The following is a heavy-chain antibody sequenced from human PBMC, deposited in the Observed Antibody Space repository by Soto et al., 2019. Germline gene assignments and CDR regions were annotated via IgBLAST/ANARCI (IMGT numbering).Heavy chain of an antibody. D-gene: IGHD1-26*01. CDR3: AKGFELMADH. CDR2: ILYDGSKE. J-gene: IGHJ1*01. CDR1: GFRFNTYV. Sequence: RLSCPDCGFRFNTYVMDWVRQAPGKGLDWVARILYDGSKEYYAAPVKGRFTISRDNSKNTLYLQMDRLRVEDTAVYFCAKGFELMADHWGQGT. V-gene: IGHV3-30*18.